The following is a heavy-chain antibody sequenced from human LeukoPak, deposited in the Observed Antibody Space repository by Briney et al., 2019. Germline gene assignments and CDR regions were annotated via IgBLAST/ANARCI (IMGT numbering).Heavy chain of an antibody. D-gene: IGHD4-17*01. CDR2: IYYSGST. CDR1: GGSVSSGSYY. J-gene: IGHJ4*02. CDR3: AREFLYGDYVWSLDY. V-gene: IGHV4-61*01. Sequence: PSETLSLTCTVSGGSVSSGSYYWSWIRQPPGKGLEWIGYIYYSGSTNYNPSLKSRVTISVDTSKNQFPLKLSSVTAAASAVFYCAREFLYGDYVWSLDYWGQGTLVTVSS.